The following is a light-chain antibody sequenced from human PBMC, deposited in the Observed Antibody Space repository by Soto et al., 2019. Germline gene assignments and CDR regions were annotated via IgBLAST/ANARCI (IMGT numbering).Light chain of an antibody. V-gene: IGKV3-20*01. CDR3: QVYTTLPQT. CDR1: QTVGNDY. CDR2: DAF. Sequence: EVVLTQSPGTLSLSPGERATLSCRSSQTVGNDYLAWYQQKPDQAPRLLIYDAFNRAAGIPDRFNGSGSGTDFTLTISRLEPEDFAVYYCQVYTTLPQTFGQGTKVDIK. J-gene: IGKJ1*01.